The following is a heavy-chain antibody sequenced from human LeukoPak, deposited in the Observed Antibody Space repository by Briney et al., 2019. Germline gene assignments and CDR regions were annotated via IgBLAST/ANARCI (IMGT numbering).Heavy chain of an antibody. J-gene: IGHJ4*02. D-gene: IGHD5/OR15-5a*01. CDR2: ISGSGGST. V-gene: IGHV3-23*01. Sequence: PGGSLRLSCAASGFTFSSYAMSWVRQAPGKGLEWVSAISGSGGSTYYAGSVKGRFTISRDNSKNTLYLQMNSLRAEDTAVYYCAKGFWSTVTPTFNYWGQGTLVTVSS. CDR1: GFTFSSYA. CDR3: AKGFWSTVTPTFNY.